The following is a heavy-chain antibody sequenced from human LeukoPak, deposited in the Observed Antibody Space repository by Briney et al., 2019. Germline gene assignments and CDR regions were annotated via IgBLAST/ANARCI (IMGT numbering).Heavy chain of an antibody. Sequence: PGGSLRLSCAAAGFTFSSYWRQWVRQAPGKGLVWVSRINSDGSSTSYADSVKGRFTISRDNAKNTLYLQMNSLRAEDTAVYYCARGGSSGWYGGESYYFDYWGQGTLVTVSS. V-gene: IGHV3-74*01. D-gene: IGHD6-19*01. CDR3: ARGGSSGWYGGESYYFDY. CDR1: GFTFSSYW. J-gene: IGHJ4*02. CDR2: INSDGSST.